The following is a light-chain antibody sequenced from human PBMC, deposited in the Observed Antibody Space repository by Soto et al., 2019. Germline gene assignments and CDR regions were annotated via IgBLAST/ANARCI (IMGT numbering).Light chain of an antibody. J-gene: IGLJ3*02. CDR3: GSYTSATTWV. V-gene: IGLV2-14*03. Sequence: QSALTQPPSVSGSPGQSVTISCTGTSSDIGRYDYVSWYQQFPGKAPKLMIYRVINRPSGVSDRFSGSKSGNSASLSISGLQPEDEASYFCGSYTSATTWVFGGGTKLTVL. CDR2: RVI. CDR1: SSDIGRYDY.